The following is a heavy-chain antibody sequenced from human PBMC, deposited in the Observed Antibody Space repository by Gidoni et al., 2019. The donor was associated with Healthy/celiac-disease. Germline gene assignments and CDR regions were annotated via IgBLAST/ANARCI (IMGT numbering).Heavy chain of an antibody. CDR3: ARGLYDFWSGFRAPADY. CDR2: INHSGST. D-gene: IGHD3-3*01. Sequence: QVQLQQWCAGLLKPSETLSLTCAVYGGSLSGYYWSWIRQPPGKGLEWIGEINHSGSTNYNPSRKSRVTISVDTSKNQVSLKLSSVTAADTAVYYCARGLYDFWSGFRAPADYWGQGTLVTVSS. CDR1: GGSLSGYY. V-gene: IGHV4-34*01. J-gene: IGHJ4*02.